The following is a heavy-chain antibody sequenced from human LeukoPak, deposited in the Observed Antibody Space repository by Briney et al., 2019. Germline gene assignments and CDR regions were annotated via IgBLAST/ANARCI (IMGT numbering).Heavy chain of an antibody. J-gene: IGHJ5*02. V-gene: IGHV4-4*07. Sequence: PSETLSLTCTVSGGSIRSYWSWIRQPAGKGLEWIGRIYGSGSTDYNTSLKSRVTMSIDTSKNQFSLNLISVTAADTAVYYCARDSGTTGEVKFDPWGQGTLVAVSS. CDR1: GGSIRSY. D-gene: IGHD3-10*01. CDR2: IYGSGST. CDR3: ARDSGTTGEVKFDP.